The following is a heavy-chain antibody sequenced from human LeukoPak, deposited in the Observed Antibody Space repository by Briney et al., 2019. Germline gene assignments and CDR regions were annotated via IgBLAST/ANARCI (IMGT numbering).Heavy chain of an antibody. CDR3: ASGGGLWFGELFGDY. CDR2: ISSSSSTI. D-gene: IGHD3-10*01. Sequence: GGSLRLSCAASGFTFSSYNMNWVRQAPGKGLEWVSYISSSSSTIYYADSVKGRFTVSRDNAKNSLYLQMNSLRAEDTAVYYCASGGGLWFGELFGDYWGQGTLVTVSS. CDR1: GFTFSSYN. V-gene: IGHV3-48*04. J-gene: IGHJ4*02.